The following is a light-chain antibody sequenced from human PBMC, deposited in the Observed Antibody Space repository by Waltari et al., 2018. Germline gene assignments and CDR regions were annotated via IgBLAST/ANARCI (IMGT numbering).Light chain of an antibody. Sequence: VLTQSLASLSSSPGERVTLSCRASQNLHKYLAWYQQKPGQAPRLLIYEASNRATGIPDRFSGSGSGTDFTLTIDSLEPEDFAVYFCQQRSNWPPLTFGGGTKVEIK. CDR3: QQRSNWPPLT. CDR1: QNLHKY. J-gene: IGKJ4*01. V-gene: IGKV3-11*01. CDR2: EAS.